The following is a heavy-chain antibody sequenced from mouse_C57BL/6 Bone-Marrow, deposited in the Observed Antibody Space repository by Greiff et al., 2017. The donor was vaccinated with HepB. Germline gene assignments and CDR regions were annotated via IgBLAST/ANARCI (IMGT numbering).Heavy chain of an antibody. CDR3: VRQGLRYLWYFDV. Sequence: EVKLVESGGGLVQPKGSLKLSCAASGFSFNTYAMNWVRQAPGKGLEWVARIRSKSNNYATYYADSVKDRFTISRDDSESMLYLQMNNLKTEDTAMYYCVRQGLRYLWYFDVWGTGTTVTVSS. D-gene: IGHD1-1*01. CDR1: GFSFNTYA. CDR2: IRSKSNNYAT. V-gene: IGHV10-1*01. J-gene: IGHJ1*03.